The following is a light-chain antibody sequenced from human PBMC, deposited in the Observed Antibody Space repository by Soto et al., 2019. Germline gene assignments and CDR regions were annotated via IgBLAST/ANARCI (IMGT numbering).Light chain of an antibody. V-gene: IGKV3-15*01. CDR3: QQYSRSPPIT. CDR1: QSVSSN. CDR2: GAS. J-gene: IGKJ5*01. Sequence: EIVMTQSPGTLSVSPGERATLSCRASQSVSSNLAWYQQKPGQAPRLLIYGASTRATGIPDRFSGSGSGTDFTLTINSLEPEDFAVYYCQQYSRSPPITFGQGTRLEIK.